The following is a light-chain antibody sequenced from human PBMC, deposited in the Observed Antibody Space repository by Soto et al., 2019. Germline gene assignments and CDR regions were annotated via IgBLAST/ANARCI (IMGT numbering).Light chain of an antibody. CDR3: CSYAGSDIYVL. V-gene: IGLV2-23*01. CDR1: STTVGSTNL. J-gene: IGLJ2*01. CDR2: EGS. Sequence: QSVLTQPASVSGSPGQSIAISCTGTSTTVGSTNLVSWYQQYPGKPPKLMIYEGSKRPSGVSDRFSGSKSGNTASLTISGLQAEDEADYYCCSYAGSDIYVLFGGGTKVTVL.